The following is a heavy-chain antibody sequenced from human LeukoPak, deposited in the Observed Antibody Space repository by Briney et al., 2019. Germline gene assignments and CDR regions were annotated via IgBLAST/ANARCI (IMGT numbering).Heavy chain of an antibody. Sequence: AGGSLRLSCTASGFTFGDYAMSWVRQAPGKGLEWVGFIRSKAYGGTTEYAASVKGRFTISRDDSKSIAYLQMNSLKTEDTAVYYCRCDFWSGYYNLDYWGQGTLVTVSS. CDR3: RCDFWSGYYNLDY. CDR2: IRSKAYGGTT. CDR1: GFTFGDYA. D-gene: IGHD3-3*01. J-gene: IGHJ4*02. V-gene: IGHV3-49*04.